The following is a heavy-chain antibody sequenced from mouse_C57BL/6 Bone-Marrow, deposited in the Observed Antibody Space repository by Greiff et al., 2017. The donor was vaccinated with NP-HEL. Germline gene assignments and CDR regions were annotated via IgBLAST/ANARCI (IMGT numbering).Heavy chain of an antibody. Sequence: QVQLKESGAELARPGASVKLSCKASGYTFTSYGISWVKQRTGQGLEWIGEIYPRSGNTYYNEKFKGKATLTADKSSSTAYMELRSLTSEDSAVYFCARSGGLRRRMDYWGQGTSVTVSS. CDR3: ARSGGLRRRMDY. V-gene: IGHV1-81*01. CDR1: GYTFTSYG. CDR2: IYPRSGNT. D-gene: IGHD2-4*01. J-gene: IGHJ4*01.